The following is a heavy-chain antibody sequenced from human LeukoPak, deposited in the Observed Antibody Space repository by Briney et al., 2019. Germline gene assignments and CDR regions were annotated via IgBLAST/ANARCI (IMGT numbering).Heavy chain of an antibody. V-gene: IGHV3-72*01. CDR2: IRNKANRYTT. D-gene: IGHD7-27*01. J-gene: IGHJ4*02. CDR3: ARSPLGIAPFDY. Sequence: PGGSLRLSCAASGFTFSSYSMNWVRQAPGEGLEWVARIRNKANRYTTEYAASVKGRSTISRDDSENSLYLQMDSLKTEDTAVYYCARSPLGIAPFDYWGQGTLVTVSS. CDR1: GFTFSSYS.